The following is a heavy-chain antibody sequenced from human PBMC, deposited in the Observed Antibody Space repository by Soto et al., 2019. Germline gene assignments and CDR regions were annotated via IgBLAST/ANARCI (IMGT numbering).Heavy chain of an antibody. J-gene: IGHJ6*02. CDR3: ARGASCSSTSCYDNFHYGLAV. CDR2: ITASNGNA. CDR1: GYTFTNYG. D-gene: IGHD2-2*01. Sequence: QVQLVQSGPEVKNPGASLKVSCKASGYTFTNYGITWVRQAPGQGLEWMGWITASNGNANYAREIQGRLTLTRDTSTNAASMGLRSLRSDDTAVYYCARGASCSSTSCYDNFHYGLAVWGQGTTVIVSS. V-gene: IGHV1-18*01.